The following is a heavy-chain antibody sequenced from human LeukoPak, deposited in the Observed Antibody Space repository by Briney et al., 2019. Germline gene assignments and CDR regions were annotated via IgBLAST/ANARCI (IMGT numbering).Heavy chain of an antibody. Sequence: PSQTLSLTCTVSGGSISSGGYYWSWIRQHPGKGLEWIGYIYYSGSTYYNPSLKSRVTISVDTSKNQFSLKLSSVTAADAAVYYCARVGYDFWSGYYAYYYYMDVWGKGTTVTVSS. CDR3: ARVGYDFWSGYYAYYYYMDV. J-gene: IGHJ6*03. CDR1: GGSISSGGYY. D-gene: IGHD3-3*01. CDR2: IYYSGST. V-gene: IGHV4-31*03.